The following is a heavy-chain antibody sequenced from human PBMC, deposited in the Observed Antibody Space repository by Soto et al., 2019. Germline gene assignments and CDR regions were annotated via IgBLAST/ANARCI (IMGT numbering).Heavy chain of an antibody. CDR2: INHSGTT. D-gene: IGHD3-3*01. V-gene: IGHV4-34*01. CDR3: ASYHDYDFWTGSRHYMDV. CDR1: GGPLSGYY. J-gene: IGHJ6*03. Sequence: SETLSLTCAVYGGPLSGYYWSWVRQPPGKGLEWIGEINHSGTTNYNPSLKTRVTISVDTSKHQFSLRLSSVTAADSAIYYCASYHDYDFWTGSRHYMDVWGRGTTVPVSS.